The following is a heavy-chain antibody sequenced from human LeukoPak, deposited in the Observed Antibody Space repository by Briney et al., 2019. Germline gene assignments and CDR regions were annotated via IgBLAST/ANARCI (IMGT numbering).Heavy chain of an antibody. CDR3: ARRGNYSYYHMDV. J-gene: IGHJ6*03. V-gene: IGHV3-48*04. Sequence: GRSLRLSCAASGFTFSSYAMHWVRQAPGKGLEWVSYISTASSTVYYADSVKGRFTISRDNAKNLLYLQMDSLRADDTAVYYCARRGNYSYYHMDVWGKGTTVAVSS. CDR1: GFTFSSYA. CDR2: ISTASSTV.